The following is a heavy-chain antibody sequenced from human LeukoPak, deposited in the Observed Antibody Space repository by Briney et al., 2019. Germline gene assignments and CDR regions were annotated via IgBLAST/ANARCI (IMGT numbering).Heavy chain of an antibody. J-gene: IGHJ5*02. V-gene: IGHV3-21*01. CDR3: ARDAYDDASES. CDR2: ITTSSSYI. CDR1: GFTFSTYN. D-gene: IGHD3-3*01. Sequence: GGSLRLSCAASGFTFSTYNMNWVRQAPGKGLEWVSSITTSSSYIYYADSVKGRFSISRDNAKNTLYLQMNSLRAEDTAVYYCARDAYDDASESWGQGTLVTVSS.